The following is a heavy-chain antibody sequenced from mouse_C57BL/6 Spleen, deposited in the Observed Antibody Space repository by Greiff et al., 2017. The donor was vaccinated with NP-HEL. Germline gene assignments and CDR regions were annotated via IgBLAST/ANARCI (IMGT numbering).Heavy chain of an antibody. CDR3: ARHEDWGLRQGYAMDY. CDR1: GYTFTEYT. J-gene: IGHJ4*01. V-gene: IGHV1-62-2*01. D-gene: IGHD2-4*01. Sequence: QVQLQQSGAELVKPGASVKLSCKASGYTFTEYTIHWVKQRPGQGLEWIGWFYPGSGSIKYNEKFKDKATLTADKSSSTVYMELSRLTSEDSAVYFCARHEDWGLRQGYAMDYWGQGTSVTVSS. CDR2: FYPGSGSI.